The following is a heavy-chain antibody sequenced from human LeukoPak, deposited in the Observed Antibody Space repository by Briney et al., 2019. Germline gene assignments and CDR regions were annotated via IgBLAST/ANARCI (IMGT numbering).Heavy chain of an antibody. CDR1: GFTVSNSY. CDR2: IYSDGGT. J-gene: IGHJ6*02. Sequence: GGSLRLSCVASGFTVSNSYMSWVRQAPGKGLEWVSVIYSDGGTFYSDSVKGRFTISRDNAKDSLYLHMNSLKAEDTAVYYCARDRPSYDLWSGRPNGMDVWGQGTTVTVSS. CDR3: ARDRPSYDLWSGRPNGMDV. V-gene: IGHV3-53*01. D-gene: IGHD3-3*01.